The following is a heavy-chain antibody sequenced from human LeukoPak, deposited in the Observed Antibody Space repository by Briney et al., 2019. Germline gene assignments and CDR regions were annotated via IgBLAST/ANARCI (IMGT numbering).Heavy chain of an antibody. D-gene: IGHD3-22*01. CDR3: ARHSSGYPYYYGMDV. CDR1: GFTFSSYA. Sequence: GGSLRLSCAASGFTFSSYAMHWVRQAPGKGLEWVAVISYDGSNKYYADSVKGRFTISRDNSKNTLYLQMNSLRAEDTAVYYCARHSSGYPYYYGMDVWGQGTTVTVSS. V-gene: IGHV3-30*04. J-gene: IGHJ6*02. CDR2: ISYDGSNK.